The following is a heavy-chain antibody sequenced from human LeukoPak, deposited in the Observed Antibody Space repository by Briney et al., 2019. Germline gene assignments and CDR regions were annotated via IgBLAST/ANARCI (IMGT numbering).Heavy chain of an antibody. D-gene: IGHD4-17*01. CDR1: GGSFSGYH. J-gene: IGHJ4*02. CDR2: INHSGST. CDR3: ARGLSGYGGNGQYFDY. Sequence: SETLSLTCAVYGGSFSGYHWSWIRQPPGKGLEWIGEINHSGSTNYNPSLKSRVTISVDTSKNQFSLKLSSVTAADTAVYYCARGLSGYGGNGQYFDYWGQGTLVTVSS. V-gene: IGHV4-34*01.